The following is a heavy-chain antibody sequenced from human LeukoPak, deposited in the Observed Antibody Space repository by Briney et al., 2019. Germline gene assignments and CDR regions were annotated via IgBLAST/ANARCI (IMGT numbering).Heavy chain of an antibody. V-gene: IGHV3-23*01. CDR3: AKDSGNRGYYDYVWGSRPFDF. J-gene: IGHJ4*02. CDR1: GFTFSSYA. Sequence: GGSLRLSCAASGFTFSSYAMSWVRQAPGKGLEWVSAISGSGGSTYYADSVKGRFTISRDNSKNTLYLQMHSLRGGDTGVYYCAKDSGNRGYYDYVWGSRPFDFWGQGTLVSVSS. CDR2: ISGSGGST. D-gene: IGHD3-16*01.